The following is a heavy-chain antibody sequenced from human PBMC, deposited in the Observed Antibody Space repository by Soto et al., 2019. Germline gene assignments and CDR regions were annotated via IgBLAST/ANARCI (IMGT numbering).Heavy chain of an antibody. J-gene: IGHJ5*02. CDR2: ISFDGTNK. CDR1: GFTVSSYA. CDR3: ARPILYPLRSLDP. Sequence: PGGSLRLCCASCGFTVSSYAMHWVRQAPGQGLEWVAVISFDGTNKFYAESVKGRFTISRDDSKNTLYLQMNSLRAEDTAVYYCARPILYPLRSLDPWGQGTLVTVSS. V-gene: IGHV3-30*04. D-gene: IGHD2-8*01.